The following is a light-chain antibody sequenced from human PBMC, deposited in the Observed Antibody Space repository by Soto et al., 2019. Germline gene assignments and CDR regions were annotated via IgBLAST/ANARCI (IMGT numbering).Light chain of an antibody. CDR1: QTLGRNY. CDR3: QQYDNCPQT. CDR2: RIS. J-gene: IGKJ1*01. Sequence: ETVLTQSPGTLSMSPGETATLSCRASQTLGRNYLAWYQQKHGQAPRLLIHRISIRAAGISDRFSGSASGTDFTLTIRRLEPEDFAIYYCQQYDNCPQTFGQGTRVDIK. V-gene: IGKV3-20*01.